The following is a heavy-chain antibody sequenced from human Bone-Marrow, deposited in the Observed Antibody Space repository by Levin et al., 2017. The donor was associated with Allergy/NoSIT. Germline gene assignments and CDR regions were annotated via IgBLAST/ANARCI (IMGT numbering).Heavy chain of an antibody. D-gene: IGHD1-14*01. CDR2: ISGSGGST. Sequence: GGSLRLSCAASGFTFSSYAMSWVRQAPGKGLEWVSAISGSGGSTYYADSVKGRFTISRDNSKNTLYLQMNSLRAEDTAVYYCAKDPTGAPFRRENWFDPWGQGTLVTVSS. CDR3: AKDPTGAPFRRENWFDP. J-gene: IGHJ5*02. CDR1: GFTFSSYA. V-gene: IGHV3-23*01.